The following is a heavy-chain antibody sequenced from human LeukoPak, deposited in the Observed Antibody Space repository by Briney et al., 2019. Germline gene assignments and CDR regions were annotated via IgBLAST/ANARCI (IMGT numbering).Heavy chain of an antibody. CDR3: ARDGSGTRYYYMDV. Sequence: PGRSLRLSCAASGFTFSSYGMHWVRQAPGKGLEWVAVIWYDGSNKYYADSVKGRFTISRDNSKNTLYLQMNSLRAEDTAVYYCARDGSGTRYYYMDVWGKGTMVTVSS. V-gene: IGHV3-33*01. CDR2: IWYDGSNK. J-gene: IGHJ6*03. D-gene: IGHD3-10*01. CDR1: GFTFSSYG.